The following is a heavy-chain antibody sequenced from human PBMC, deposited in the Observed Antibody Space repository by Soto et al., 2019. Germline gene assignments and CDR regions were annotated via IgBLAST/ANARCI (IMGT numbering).Heavy chain of an antibody. D-gene: IGHD6-13*01. CDR3: ASLIAAAGNIFDY. CDR2: IIPILGIA. Sequence: GASVKVSCKASGGTFSSYTISWVRQAPGQGLEWMGRIIPILGIANYAQKFQGRVTITADKSTSTAYMELSSLRSEDTAVYYCASLIAAAGNIFDYWGQGTLVTVSS. V-gene: IGHV1-69*02. CDR1: GGTFSSYT. J-gene: IGHJ4*02.